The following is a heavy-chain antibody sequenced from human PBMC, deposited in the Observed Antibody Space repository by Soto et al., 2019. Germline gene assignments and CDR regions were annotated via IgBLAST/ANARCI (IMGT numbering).Heavy chain of an antibody. CDR1: GYTFTSYD. CDR2: MNPNSGNT. Sequence: ASVKVSCKASGYTFTSYDINWVRQATGQGLEWMGWMNPNSGNTGYAQKFQGRVTMTRNTSISTAYMELSSLRSEDTAVYYCARGELRYFDWLPAYYYYYGMDAWGQGTTVTVSS. V-gene: IGHV1-8*01. J-gene: IGHJ6*02. D-gene: IGHD3-9*01. CDR3: ARGELRYFDWLPAYYYYYGMDA.